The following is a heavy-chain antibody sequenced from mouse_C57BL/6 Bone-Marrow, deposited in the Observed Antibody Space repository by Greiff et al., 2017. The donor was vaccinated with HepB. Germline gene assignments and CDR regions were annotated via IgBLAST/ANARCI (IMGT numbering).Heavy chain of an antibody. J-gene: IGHJ2*01. CDR3: ARGGFTTVAYYFDY. V-gene: IGHV1-42*01. CDR1: GYSFTGYY. Sequence: EVQLQQSGPELVKPGASVKISCKASGYSFTGYYMNWVKQSPEKSLEWIGEINPSTGGTTYNQKFKAKATLTVDKSSSTAYMQLKSLTSEDSAVYYCARGGFTTVAYYFDYWGQGTTLTVSS. CDR2: INPSTGGT. D-gene: IGHD1-1*01.